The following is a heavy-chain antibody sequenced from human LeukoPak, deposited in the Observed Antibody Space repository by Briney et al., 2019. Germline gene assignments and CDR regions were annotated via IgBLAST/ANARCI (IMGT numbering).Heavy chain of an antibody. CDR2: IIPIFGTA. CDR3: ALGGDGYNFGFDY. V-gene: IGHV1-69*05. J-gene: IGHJ4*02. CDR1: GGTFISYA. D-gene: IGHD5-24*01. Sequence: SVKVSCKASGGTFISYAISWVGQAPGQGLEWMGGIIPIFGTANYAQKFQGRVTITTDESTSTAYMELSSLRSEDTAVYYCALGGDGYNFGFDYWGQGTLVTVSS.